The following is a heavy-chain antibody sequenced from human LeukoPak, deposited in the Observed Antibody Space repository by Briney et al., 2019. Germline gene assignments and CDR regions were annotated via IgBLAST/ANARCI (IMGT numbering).Heavy chain of an antibody. Sequence: PGGSLRLSCAASGFTFSSYSMNWVRQAPGEGLEWVSSISSSSSYIYYADSVKGRFTISRDNAKNSLYLQMNSLRAEDTAVYYCARDISPMIVGVMGSPFGYWGQGTLVTVSS. CDR3: ARDISPMIVGVMGSPFGY. D-gene: IGHD3-22*01. CDR1: GFTFSSYS. V-gene: IGHV3-21*01. J-gene: IGHJ4*02. CDR2: ISSSSSYI.